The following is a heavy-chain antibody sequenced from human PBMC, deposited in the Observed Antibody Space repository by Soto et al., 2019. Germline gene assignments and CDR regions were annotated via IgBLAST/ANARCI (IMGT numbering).Heavy chain of an antibody. D-gene: IGHD1-7*01. CDR2: TYYRSRWYY. J-gene: IGHJ6*03. CDR3: AGTTSHYWYYMDV. V-gene: IGHV6-1*01. Sequence: SQTLSLTCVISGDSVSSNSAAWNWIRQSPSRGLEWLGRTYYRSRWYYDYAVSVKSRITVNPDTSKNQSSLQLTSVTPEDTAVYYCAGTTSHYWYYMDVWGQGTTVTVSS. CDR1: GDSVSSNSAA.